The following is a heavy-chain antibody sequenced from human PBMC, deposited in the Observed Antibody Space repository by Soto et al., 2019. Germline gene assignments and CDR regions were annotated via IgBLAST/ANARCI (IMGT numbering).Heavy chain of an antibody. J-gene: IGHJ5*02. CDR2: IIPIFGTA. Sequence: QVQLVQSGAEVKKPGSSVKVSCKASGGTFSSYAISWVRHAPGQGLEWMGGIIPIFGTANYAQKFQGRVTITADESTSTAYMELSSLRSEDTAVYYCARAYDFWSGTLANWFDPWGQGTLVTVSS. D-gene: IGHD3-3*01. CDR1: GGTFSSYA. CDR3: ARAYDFWSGTLANWFDP. V-gene: IGHV1-69*12.